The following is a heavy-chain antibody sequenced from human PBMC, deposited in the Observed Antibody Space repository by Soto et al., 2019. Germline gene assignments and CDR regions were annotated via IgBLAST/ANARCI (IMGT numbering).Heavy chain of an antibody. CDR3: AKGNAYYDFWEGVSFDY. CDR2: ISGSGGST. D-gene: IGHD3-3*01. CDR1: GFTVSSNY. V-gene: IGHV3-23*01. J-gene: IGHJ4*02. Sequence: GGSLRLSCAASGFTVSSNYMSWVRQAPGKGLEWVSAISGSGGSTYYADSVKGRFTISRDNSKNTLYLQMNSLRAEDTAVYYCAKGNAYYDFWEGVSFDYWGQGTLVTVSS.